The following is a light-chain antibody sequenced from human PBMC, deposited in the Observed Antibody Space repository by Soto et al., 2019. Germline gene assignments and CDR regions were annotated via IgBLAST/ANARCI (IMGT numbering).Light chain of an antibody. J-gene: IGKJ4*01. CDR1: QRVCGNY. Sequence: ESVLTQSPGTLSLSPGERATLSCGASQRVCGNYLAWYQQKPGLAPRLLIYDASSRATGIPDRFSGSGSGTDFTLTISRLETEDFAVYYCQQYGSSPLTFGGGTKVDI. CDR2: DAS. CDR3: QQYGSSPLT. V-gene: IGKV3D-20*01.